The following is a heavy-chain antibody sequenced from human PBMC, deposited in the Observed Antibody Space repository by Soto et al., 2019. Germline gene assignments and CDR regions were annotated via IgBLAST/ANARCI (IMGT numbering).Heavy chain of an antibody. CDR1: GASISSSSYY. J-gene: IGHJ4*02. V-gene: IGHV4-39*01. CDR3: ARSLWFGELCHGQ. Sequence: SETLSLTCTVSGASISSSSYYWGWIRQPPGKGLEWIGSIYYSGSIYYNPSLKSRVTISVDTSKNQFSLKLSSVTAADTAVYYCARSLWFGELCHGQWGQGTLVTVSS. CDR2: IYYSGSI. D-gene: IGHD3-10*01.